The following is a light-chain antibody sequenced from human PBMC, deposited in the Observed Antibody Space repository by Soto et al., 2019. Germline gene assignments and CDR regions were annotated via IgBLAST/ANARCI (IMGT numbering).Light chain of an antibody. CDR1: QSISSSY. V-gene: IGKV3-15*01. J-gene: IGKJ2*01. CDR2: GVS. Sequence: EIVLTQSPGILSLSPGERASLSCGASQSISSSYLAWYQQKPGQAPSLLIYGVSTRATGVPVRFSGSGSGTEFTLTINSLQSEDFAVYYCQQYNNWPHTFGQGTKVDIK. CDR3: QQYNNWPHT.